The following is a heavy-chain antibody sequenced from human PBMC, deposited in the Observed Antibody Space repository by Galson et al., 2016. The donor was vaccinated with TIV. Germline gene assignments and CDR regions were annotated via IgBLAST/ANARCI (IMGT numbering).Heavy chain of an antibody. CDR3: ARAIGAAEAY. CDR1: GFTFSSYW. D-gene: IGHD6-13*01. J-gene: IGHJ4*02. Sequence: SLRLSCAGSGFTFSSYWMSWVRQAPGKGLEWVANINQGGSERHYVESVKSRFTISRDNAKNSVYLQMNTLRAEDTAMYYCARAIGAAEAYWGQGTLVTVSS. V-gene: IGHV3-7*04. CDR2: INQGGSER.